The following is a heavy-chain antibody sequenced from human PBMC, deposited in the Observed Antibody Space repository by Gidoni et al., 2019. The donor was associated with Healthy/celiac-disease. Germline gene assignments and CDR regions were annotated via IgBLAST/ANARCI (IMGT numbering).Heavy chain of an antibody. CDR1: GGSISSSNW. CDR2: IYHRGST. Sequence: QVQLQESGPGLVKPSGTLSLTCAVAGGSISSSNWWSWVRQPPGKGLEWIGEIYHRGSTNYNPSLKSRVTISVDKSKNQFSLKLSSVTAADTAVYYCARGGYYYDSSGGSDGLADYWGQGTLVTVSS. V-gene: IGHV4-4*02. J-gene: IGHJ4*02. D-gene: IGHD3-22*01. CDR3: ARGGYYYDSSGGSDGLADY.